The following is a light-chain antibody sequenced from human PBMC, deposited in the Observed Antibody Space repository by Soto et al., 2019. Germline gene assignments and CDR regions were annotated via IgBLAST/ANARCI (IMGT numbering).Light chain of an antibody. V-gene: IGKV3-20*01. CDR2: GAS. CDR1: QSVSSSF. Sequence: ELVLTQSPGTLSLSPGEGATLSCRASQSVSSSFLAWYQQKPGQAPRLLIYGASSRATGIPDRFSGSGSGTDFTLTISRLEPEDFAVYYCQQYGSSPPITFGQGTRLEIK. CDR3: QQYGSSPPIT. J-gene: IGKJ5*01.